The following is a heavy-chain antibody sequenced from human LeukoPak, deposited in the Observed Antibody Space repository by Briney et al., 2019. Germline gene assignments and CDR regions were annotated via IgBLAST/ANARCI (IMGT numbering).Heavy chain of an antibody. J-gene: IGHJ4*02. CDR1: GFTFSTYA. CDR2: ISGSDDST. D-gene: IGHD3-22*01. V-gene: IGHV3-23*01. Sequence: GGSLRLSCAASGFTFSTYAMSWVRQAPGKGLEWVSGISGSDDSTYYADSVKGRFTISRDNSKSTLYLQMNSLRADDTAVYYCAKVGDSSGYSYFENWGQGTLVTVSS. CDR3: AKVGDSSGYSYFEN.